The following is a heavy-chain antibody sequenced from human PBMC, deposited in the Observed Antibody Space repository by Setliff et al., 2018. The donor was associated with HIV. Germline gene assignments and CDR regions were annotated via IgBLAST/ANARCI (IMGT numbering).Heavy chain of an antibody. D-gene: IGHD5-18*01. Sequence: PGGSLRLSCAVSGFIFNNYWMSWVRQAPGKGLEWVALIWYDESNKYYADSVKGRFTISRDNSKNTVYLQMNSLRAEDTGVYYCAKDPHRGSSYGYLDSWGQGTLVTVSS. CDR3: AKDPHRGSSYGYLDS. CDR2: IWYDESNK. J-gene: IGHJ4*02. V-gene: IGHV3-33*06. CDR1: GFIFNNYW.